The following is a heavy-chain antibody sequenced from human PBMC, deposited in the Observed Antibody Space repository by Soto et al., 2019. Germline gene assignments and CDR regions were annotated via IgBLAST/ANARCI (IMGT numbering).Heavy chain of an antibody. Sequence: QVQLQESGPGLVKPTGTLSLTCAVSGGSISSSNWWSWVRQPPGKGLEWIGEIYHSGSTNYNPSLKGRGTISVDKAKNQFPLKLSSVTAADTAVYYCATVSGSYYYGMDVWGQGTTVTVSS. CDR2: IYHSGST. CDR3: ATVSGSYYYGMDV. V-gene: IGHV4-4*02. CDR1: GGSISSSNW. D-gene: IGHD1-26*01. J-gene: IGHJ6*02.